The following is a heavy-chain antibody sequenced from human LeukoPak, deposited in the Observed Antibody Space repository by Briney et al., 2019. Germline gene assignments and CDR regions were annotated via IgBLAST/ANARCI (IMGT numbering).Heavy chain of an antibody. V-gene: IGHV4-59*08. CDR2: IYYSGST. Sequence: SETLSLTCTVSGGSISSYYWSWIRQPPGKGLEWIGYIYYSGSTNYNPSLKSRVTISVDTSKNQFSLKLSSVTAADTAVYYCARQGGYGDPIFDYWGQGTLVTVSS. D-gene: IGHD4-17*01. J-gene: IGHJ4*02. CDR3: ARQGGYGDPIFDY. CDR1: GGSISSYY.